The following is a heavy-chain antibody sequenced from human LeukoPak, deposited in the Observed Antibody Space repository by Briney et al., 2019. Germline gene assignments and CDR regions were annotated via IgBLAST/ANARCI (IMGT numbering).Heavy chain of an antibody. CDR3: APSVRSGGSYYFDY. CDR1: GDSFTEYY. D-gene: IGHD2-15*01. V-gene: IGHV1-46*01. CDR2: INPSDGST. J-gene: IGHJ4*02. Sequence: GASVKVSCKASGDSFTEYYMHWVRQAPGQGLEWMGIINPSDGSTTYTQKFQGKVTMTTDTSTSTVNMELSSLRSEDTAVYYCAPSVRSGGSYYFDYWGQGTLVTVSS.